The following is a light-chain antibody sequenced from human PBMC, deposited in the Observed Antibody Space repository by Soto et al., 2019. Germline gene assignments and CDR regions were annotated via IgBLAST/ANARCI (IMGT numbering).Light chain of an antibody. CDR2: DAS. CDR3: QQRSNWPPTIT. J-gene: IGKJ5*01. V-gene: IGKV3-11*01. Sequence: VMTQSPAKLSVSPGEGVTLFCRASQNVDTKLAWYQMKPGQAPRLLIYDASNRATGIPARFSGSGSGTDFTLTISSLEPEDFAVYYGQQRSNWPPTITFGQGTRLEIK. CDR1: QNVDTK.